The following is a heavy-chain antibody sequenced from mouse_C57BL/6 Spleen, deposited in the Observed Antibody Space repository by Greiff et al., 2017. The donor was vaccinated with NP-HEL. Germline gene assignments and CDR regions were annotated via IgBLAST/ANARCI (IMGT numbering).Heavy chain of an antibody. CDR1: GYTFTSYW. CDR3: ARSHYYGSSYWYFDV. V-gene: IGHV1-50*01. CDR2: IDPSDSYT. J-gene: IGHJ1*03. Sequence: QVQLQQPGAELVKPGASVKLSCKASGYTFTSYWMQWVKQRPGQGLEWIGEIDPSDSYTNYNQKFKGKATLTVDTSSSTAYMQLSSLTSEDSAVYYCARSHYYGSSYWYFDVWGTRTTVTVSS. D-gene: IGHD1-1*01.